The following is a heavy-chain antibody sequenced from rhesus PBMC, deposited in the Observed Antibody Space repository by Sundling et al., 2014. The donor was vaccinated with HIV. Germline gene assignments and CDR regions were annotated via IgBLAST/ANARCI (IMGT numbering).Heavy chain of an antibody. CDR2: INTGGGTT. CDR1: GFTFSNSY. V-gene: IGHV3S42*01. J-gene: IGHJ4*01. Sequence: EVQLVESGGGLAKPGGSLRISCAASGFTFSNSYMYWVRQAPGKGLEWVSAINTGGGTTSYADSVKGRFTISRDNSKNTLSLQMNSLRAEDTAVYYCAKDRDIVGTALNYWGQGVLVTVSS. D-gene: IGHD5-42*01. CDR3: AKDRDIVGTALNY.